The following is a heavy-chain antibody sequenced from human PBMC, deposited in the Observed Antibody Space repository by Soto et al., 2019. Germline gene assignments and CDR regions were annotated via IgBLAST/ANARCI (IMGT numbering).Heavy chain of an antibody. J-gene: IGHJ4*02. CDR1: GGSISSYY. D-gene: IGHD6-19*01. CDR2: IYYSGST. Sequence: HVQLQDSGPGLVKPSETLSLTCTVSGGSISSYYWSWIRQPPGKGLEWIGYIYYSGSTNYNPSLKSRVTRSGYRAKSQFSLKLSSVTAADTAVYYCARGQWVDNFDIWGQGTLVTVSS. V-gene: IGHV4-59*01. CDR3: ARGQWVDNFDI.